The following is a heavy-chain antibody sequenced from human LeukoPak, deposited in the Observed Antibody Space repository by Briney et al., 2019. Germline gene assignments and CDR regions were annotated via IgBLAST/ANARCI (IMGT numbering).Heavy chain of an antibody. J-gene: IGHJ6*02. D-gene: IGHD6-19*01. CDR1: GFTFSSYG. CDR2: VSYDGSNK. V-gene: IGHV3-30*18. Sequence: GGSLRLSCAASGFTFSSYGMHGVRQAPGKGLGWVAVVSYDGSNKYYADSVKGRFTISRDNSKNTLYLQMNSLRPEDTAVYYCAKDGYSSGWSVYYYYYGMDVWGQGTTVTVSS. CDR3: AKDGYSSGWSVYYYYYGMDV.